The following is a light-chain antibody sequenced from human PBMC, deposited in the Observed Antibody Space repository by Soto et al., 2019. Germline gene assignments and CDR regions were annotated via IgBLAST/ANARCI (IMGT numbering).Light chain of an antibody. V-gene: IGLV2-8*01. Sequence: QLVLTQPPSASGSPGQSVTISCTGTSSDVGGYIFVSWYQQHPGKAPKLMIYDVNKRPSGVPDRFSGSKSGNTASLTVSGLQAEDEADYYCVSFAGGTYVFGTGTKVTVL. CDR1: SSDVGGYIF. J-gene: IGLJ1*01. CDR3: VSFAGGTYV. CDR2: DVN.